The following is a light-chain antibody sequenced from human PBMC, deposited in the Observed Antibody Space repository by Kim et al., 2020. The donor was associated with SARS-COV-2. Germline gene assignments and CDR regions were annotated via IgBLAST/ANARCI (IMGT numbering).Light chain of an antibody. J-gene: IGLJ3*02. CDR3: NSYTSSSTLV. V-gene: IGLV2-14*04. Sequence: GRSITSACTGTSNDVGVYNYVSWYQQHPGKAPQLMIYDVSTRPSGVSHRFSGSKSGNTASLTISGLQAEDEADYYCNSYTSSSTLVFGGGTQLTVL. CDR2: DVS. CDR1: SNDVGVYNY.